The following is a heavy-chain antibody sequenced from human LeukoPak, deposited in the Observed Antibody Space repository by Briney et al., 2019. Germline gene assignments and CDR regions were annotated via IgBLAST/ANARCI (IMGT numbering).Heavy chain of an antibody. CDR3: ARVGYGLDY. V-gene: IGHV4-30-2*01. J-gene: IGHJ4*02. CDR2: IYHSGST. D-gene: IGHD5-18*01. Sequence: SQTLSLTCAVSGGSISSGGYSWSWIRQPPGKGLEWIGYIYHSGSTYYNPSLKSRVTISVDRSKNQFSLKLSSVTAADTAVYYCARVGYGLDYWGQGTLVTVSS. CDR1: GGSISSGGYS.